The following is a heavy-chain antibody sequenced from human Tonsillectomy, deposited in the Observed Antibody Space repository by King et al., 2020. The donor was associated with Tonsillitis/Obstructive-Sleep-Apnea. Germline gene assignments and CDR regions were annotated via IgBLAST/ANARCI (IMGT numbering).Heavy chain of an antibody. V-gene: IGHV4-34*01. J-gene: IGHJ4*02. CDR1: GGSFSGYY. Sequence: VQLQQWGAGLLKPSETLSLTCAVYGGSFSGYYWSGIRQPPGKGLEWIGEINHSGSTNYNPSLKSRVTKSVDTSKNRFSLKLTSVTAADTAVYYCASLSGEVVPTAVDYWGQGTLVTVSS. D-gene: IGHD2-2*01. CDR2: INHSGST. CDR3: ASLSGEVVPTAVDY.